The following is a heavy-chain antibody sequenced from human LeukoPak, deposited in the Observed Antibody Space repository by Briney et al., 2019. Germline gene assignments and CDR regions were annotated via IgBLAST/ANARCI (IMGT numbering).Heavy chain of an antibody. V-gene: IGHV3-23*01. J-gene: IGHJ4*02. CDR2: IFGNGDTT. CDR3: AKGVPLY. CDR1: GFSFSSYA. Sequence: GGSLRLSCAASGFSFSSYAMNWVRQAPGKGLEWVSIIFGNGDTTYYADSVKGRFTISRDNSKNTLYLQMNSLRAEDTAVYYCAKGVPLYWGQGTLVTVSS.